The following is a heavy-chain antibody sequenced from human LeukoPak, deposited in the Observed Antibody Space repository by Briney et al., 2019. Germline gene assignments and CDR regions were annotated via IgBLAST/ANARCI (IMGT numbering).Heavy chain of an antibody. CDR1: GFTFSRHG. CDR3: VKGGENWGYGRFFDF. CDR2: ISNNGGST. V-gene: IGHV3-64D*06. Sequence: PVGSLLLSCSASGFTFSRHGMHWVRQAPGQGLEYVSAISNNGGSTYYADSVKGLFTISRDNSKNTLYLQMSSLRAEDTAVYYCVKGGENWGYGRFFDFWGQGTLVTVSS. D-gene: IGHD7-27*01. J-gene: IGHJ4*01.